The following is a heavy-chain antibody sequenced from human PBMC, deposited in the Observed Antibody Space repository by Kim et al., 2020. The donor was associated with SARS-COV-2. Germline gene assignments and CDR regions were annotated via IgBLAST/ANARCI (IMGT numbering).Heavy chain of an antibody. D-gene: IGHD3-22*01. Sequence: YADSVKGRFTISRDNSKNTLYLQMNSLRAEDTAVYYCANSLGTWLATLDYWGQGTLVTVSS. CDR3: ANSLGTWLATLDY. V-gene: IGHV3-23*01. J-gene: IGHJ4*02.